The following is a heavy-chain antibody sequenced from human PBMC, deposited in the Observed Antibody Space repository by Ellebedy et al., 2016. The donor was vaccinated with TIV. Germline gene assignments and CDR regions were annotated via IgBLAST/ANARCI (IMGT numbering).Heavy chain of an antibody. Sequence: GESLKISCAASGFTVSSNYMSWVRQAPGKGLEWVSVFYSGGSTYYADSVKGRFTISRDNAKNTLYLQMNSLRAEDTAVYYCARVPGGNKNFDYWGQGTLVTVSS. D-gene: IGHD4-23*01. CDR3: ARVPGGNKNFDY. J-gene: IGHJ4*02. CDR1: GFTVSSNY. CDR2: FYSGGST. V-gene: IGHV3-66*01.